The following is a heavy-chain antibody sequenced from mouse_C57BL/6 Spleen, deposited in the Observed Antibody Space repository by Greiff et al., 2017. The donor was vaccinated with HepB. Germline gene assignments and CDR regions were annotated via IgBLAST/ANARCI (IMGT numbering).Heavy chain of an antibody. CDR1: GYTFTSYW. CDR2: IDPSDSYT. D-gene: IGHD2-4*01. CDR3: ARSEGLRRGYAMDY. Sequence: VQLQQSGAELVMPGASVKLSCKASGYTFTSYWMHWVKQRPGQGLEWIGEIDPSDSYTNYNQKFKGKSTLTVDKSSSTAYMQLSSLTSEDSAVYYCARSEGLRRGYAMDYWGQGTSVTVSS. J-gene: IGHJ4*01. V-gene: IGHV1-69*01.